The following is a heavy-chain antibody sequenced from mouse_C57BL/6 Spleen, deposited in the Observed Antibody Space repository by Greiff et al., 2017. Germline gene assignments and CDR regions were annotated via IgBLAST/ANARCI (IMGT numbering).Heavy chain of an antibody. V-gene: IGHV1-55*01. D-gene: IGHD1-1*01. CDR1: GYTFTSYW. CDR2: IYPGSGST. J-gene: IGHJ1*03. CDR3: ARGEYYGCHGDFEG. Sequence: QVQLQQPGAELVKPGASVKMSCKASGYTFTSYWITWVKQRPGQGLEWIGDIYPGSGSTNYNEKFKSKATLTVDTSSSAAYMQLSSLTSEDSAVFYCARGEYYGCHGDFEGWGTGTTVTVAS.